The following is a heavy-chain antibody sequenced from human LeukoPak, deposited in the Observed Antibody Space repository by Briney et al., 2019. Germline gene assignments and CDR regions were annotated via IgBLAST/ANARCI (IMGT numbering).Heavy chain of an antibody. D-gene: IGHD5-12*01. Sequence: GGSLRLSCAASEFSVGSNYMTWVRQAPGKGLEWVSLIYSGGSTYYADSVKGRFTISRDNSKNTLYLQMNSLRAEDTAVDYCSRRPSGDHNTGGQGTLVTVSS. CDR2: IYSGGST. CDR3: SRRPSGDHNT. CDR1: EFSVGSNY. J-gene: IGHJ4*02. V-gene: IGHV3-66*04.